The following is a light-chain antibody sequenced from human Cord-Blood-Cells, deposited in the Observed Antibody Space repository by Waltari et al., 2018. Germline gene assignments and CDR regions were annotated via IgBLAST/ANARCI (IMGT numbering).Light chain of an antibody. J-gene: IGKJ2*01. CDR2: AAS. V-gene: IGKV1-39*01. Sequence: GDRVTITCRASQSISSYLNWYQQKPGKAPKLLIYAASSLQSGVPSRFSGSGSGTDFTLTISSPQPEDFATYYCQQSYSTPYTFGQGTKLEIK. CDR3: QQSYSTPYT. CDR1: QSISSY.